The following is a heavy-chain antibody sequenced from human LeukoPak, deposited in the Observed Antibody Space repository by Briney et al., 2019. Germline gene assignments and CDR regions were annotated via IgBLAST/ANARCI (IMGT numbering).Heavy chain of an antibody. Sequence: GGSLRLSCAASGFTFSSYGMHWVRQAPGKGLDWVAVISNDGSKKYYADSVKGRFTISRDNSKNTLSLQVSSLRTEDTAVYYCAKDRYSYAFGYSDSWGQGTMVTVSS. D-gene: IGHD5-18*01. CDR2: ISNDGSKK. CDR1: GFTFSSYG. J-gene: IGHJ4*02. CDR3: AKDRYSYAFGYSDS. V-gene: IGHV3-30*18.